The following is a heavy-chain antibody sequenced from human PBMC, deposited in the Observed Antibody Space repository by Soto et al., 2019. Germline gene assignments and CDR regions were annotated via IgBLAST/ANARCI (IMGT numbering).Heavy chain of an antibody. D-gene: IGHD2-21*02. CDR1: GYPFTSYA. Sequence: QVQLVQSGAEEKKPGASVKVSCKASGYPFTSYAMHWVRQAPGQRLEWMGWINAGNGNTKYSQKFQGRVTITRDTSASTAYMEVSSLRSEDTAVYYCARSIVVVTALDYWGQGTLVTVSS. V-gene: IGHV1-3*05. CDR3: ARSIVVVTALDY. CDR2: INAGNGNT. J-gene: IGHJ4*02.